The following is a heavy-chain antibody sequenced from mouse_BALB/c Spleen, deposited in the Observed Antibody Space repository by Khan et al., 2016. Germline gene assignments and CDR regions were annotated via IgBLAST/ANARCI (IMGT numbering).Heavy chain of an antibody. CDR3: TREADDGRGY. Sequence: EVQLQESGPDLVKPSQSLSLTCTVTGYSISSGYSCHWIRQFPGNKLEWMAYIHYSGSANYNQSLKSRISITRDTSKNQLFLQLISVTTADTATYSCTREADDGRGYWGQGTTVTVSS. J-gene: IGHJ2*01. V-gene: IGHV3-1*02. CDR1: GYSISSGYS. D-gene: IGHD1-1*01. CDR2: IHYSGSA.